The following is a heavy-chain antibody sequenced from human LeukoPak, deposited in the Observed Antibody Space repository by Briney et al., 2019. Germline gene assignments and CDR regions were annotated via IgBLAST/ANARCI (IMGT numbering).Heavy chain of an antibody. Sequence: SETLSLTCAVYGGSFSGYYWSWIRQPPGKGLEWIGEINHSGSTNYNPSLKSRVTISVDTSKNQFSLKLSSVTAADTAVYYCAREAQGSGLPGLSRYYYMDVWGKGTTVTVSS. CDR3: AREAQGSGLPGLSRYYYMDV. J-gene: IGHJ6*03. V-gene: IGHV4-34*01. D-gene: IGHD3-10*01. CDR2: INHSGST. CDR1: GGSFSGYY.